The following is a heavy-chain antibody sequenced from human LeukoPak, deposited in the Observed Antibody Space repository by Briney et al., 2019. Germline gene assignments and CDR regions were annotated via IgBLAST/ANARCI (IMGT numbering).Heavy chain of an antibody. CDR2: MYNSGST. V-gene: IGHV4-59*01. CDR3: ARSSYYYYFAMDV. Sequence: SETLSLTCTVSGGSFSNYFWSWIRQPPGKGLEWIGYMYNSGSTNYNPSLKSRVTIAVDTSKNQFSLKLSSVTAADTAVYYCARSSYYYYFAMDVWGQGTTVTVSS. J-gene: IGHJ6*02. CDR1: GGSFSNYF.